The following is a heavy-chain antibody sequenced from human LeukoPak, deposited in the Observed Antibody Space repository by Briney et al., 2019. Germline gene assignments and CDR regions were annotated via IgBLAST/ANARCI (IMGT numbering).Heavy chain of an antibody. CDR1: GFIVSNYE. J-gene: IGHJ6*03. D-gene: IGHD2-15*01. CDR3: ARVLRYCSGGNCYSGGLGYMDV. Sequence: PGGSLRLSCAASGFIVSNYEMNWVRQAPGKGLEWISFIASDYTIFYADGVKGRFTISRDNAKNSLFLQMNSLRAEDTAVYYCARVLRYCSGGNCYSGGLGYMDVWGKGTTVTISS. V-gene: IGHV3-48*03. CDR2: IASDYTI.